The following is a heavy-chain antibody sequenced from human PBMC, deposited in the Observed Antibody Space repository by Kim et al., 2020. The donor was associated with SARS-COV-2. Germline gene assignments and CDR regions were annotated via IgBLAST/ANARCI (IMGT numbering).Heavy chain of an antibody. CDR1: GFTFSSYA. CDR2: ISYDGSNK. CDR3: AREGPGGNKIGSRLFGVRTGIDY. J-gene: IGHJ4*01. Sequence: GGSLRLSCAASGFTFSSYAMHWVHQAPGKGLEWVAVISYDGSNKYYADSVKGRFTISRDNSKNTLYLQMNSLRAEDTAVYYCAREGPGGNKIGSRLFGVRTGIDYWGQGTLVTVSS. D-gene: IGHD2-8*02. V-gene: IGHV3-30*04.